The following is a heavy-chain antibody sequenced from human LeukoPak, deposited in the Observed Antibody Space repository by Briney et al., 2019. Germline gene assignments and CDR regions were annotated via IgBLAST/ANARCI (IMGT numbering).Heavy chain of an antibody. CDR1: GYTFTSYG. CDR2: ISAYNGNT. J-gene: IGHJ5*02. CDR3: ARDCSGGSCTATKHLFWFDP. D-gene: IGHD2-15*01. V-gene: IGHV1-18*01. Sequence: ASVKVSCKASGYTFTSYGISWVRQAPGQGLEWMGWISAYNGNTNYAQKLQGRVTMTTDTSTSTAYMELRSLRSDDTAVYYCARDCSGGSCTATKHLFWFDPWGQGTLVTVSS.